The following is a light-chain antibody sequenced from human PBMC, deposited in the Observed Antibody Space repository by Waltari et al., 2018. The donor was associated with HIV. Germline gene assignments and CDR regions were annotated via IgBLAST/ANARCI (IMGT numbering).Light chain of an antibody. J-gene: IGKJ1*01. CDR3: QHYNTSSPWT. V-gene: IGKV1-5*03. CDR2: KTP. Sequence: DIQMTQSPSTLSTSVGDRITITCRASQSIDTWLAWYQQKPGKAPKLLVYKTPSLQSGVPSRFSGSGSGTEFTLTISSLQPDDFATYYCQHYNTSSPWTFGQGTRVDI. CDR1: QSIDTW.